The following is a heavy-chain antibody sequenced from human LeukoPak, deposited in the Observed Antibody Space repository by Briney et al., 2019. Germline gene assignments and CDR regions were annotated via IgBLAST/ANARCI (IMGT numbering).Heavy chain of an antibody. CDR1: GFIFSSYH. Sequence: PGGSLRLSCAASGFIFSSYHMNWVRQAPGKRPEWVSYVSSDGSGIYYADSVKGRFTISRDNSKNTLYLQMNSLRAEDTAVYYCAKEKYYYDSSGYFDPWGQGTLVTVSS. CDR3: AKEKYYYDSSGYFDP. CDR2: VSSDGSGI. J-gene: IGHJ5*02. D-gene: IGHD3-22*01. V-gene: IGHV3-48*01.